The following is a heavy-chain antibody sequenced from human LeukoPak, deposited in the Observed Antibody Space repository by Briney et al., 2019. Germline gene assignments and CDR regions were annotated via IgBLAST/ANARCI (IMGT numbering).Heavy chain of an antibody. CDR3: ASPSSIYGDRSGDVDY. V-gene: IGHV3-11*01. CDR2: ISSSGYTI. CDR1: GFTFSDYY. D-gene: IGHD4-17*01. J-gene: IGHJ4*02. Sequence: GGSLRLSCAASGFTFSDYYMSWIRQAPGKGLEWVSYISSSGYTIYYADSVKGRFTISRDNAKNSLYLQMNSLRAEDTAVYYCASPSSIYGDRSGDVDYWGQGTLVTVSS.